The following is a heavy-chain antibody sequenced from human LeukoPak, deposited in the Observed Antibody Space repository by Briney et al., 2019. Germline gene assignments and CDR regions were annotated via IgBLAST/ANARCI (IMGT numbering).Heavy chain of an antibody. V-gene: IGHV1-3*01. CDR1: GYTFSGYA. D-gene: IGHD5-24*01. J-gene: IGHJ4*02. Sequence: ASVKVSCTASGYTFSGYAVHWVRQAPGQRFEWKGWINAGNGHTKYSQNFQGRVTITRDSSANIVYMELSSLTSEDTAVYYCARGIWSATRVDYYLDNWGQGTLVTVSS. CDR2: INAGNGHT. CDR3: ARGIWSATRVDYYLDN.